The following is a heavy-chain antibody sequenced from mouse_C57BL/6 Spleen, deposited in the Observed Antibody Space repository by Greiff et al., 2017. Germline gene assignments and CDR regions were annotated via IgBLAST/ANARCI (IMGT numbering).Heavy chain of an antibody. V-gene: IGHV14-4*01. CDR1: GFNIKDDY. D-gene: IGHD1-1*01. J-gene: IGHJ3*01. CDR2: IDPENGDT. CDR3: SNRRSWFAY. Sequence: VQLKQSGAELVRPGASVKLSCTASGFNIKDDYMHWVKQRPEQGPEWIGWIDPENGDTAYASKFQGKATITADTSSNTAYLQLSSLTSEDTAVYYCSNRRSWFAYWGQGTLVTVSA.